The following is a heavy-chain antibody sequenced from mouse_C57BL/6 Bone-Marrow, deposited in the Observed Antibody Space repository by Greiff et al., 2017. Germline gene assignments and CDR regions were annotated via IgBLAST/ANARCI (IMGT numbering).Heavy chain of an antibody. J-gene: IGHJ3*01. CDR3: TGYYDDDD. D-gene: IGHD2-4*01. CDR1: GYTFTDYE. V-gene: IGHV1-15*01. CDR2: IDPETGGT. Sequence: VQLQESGAELVRPGASVTLSCKASGYTFTDYEMHWVKQTPVHGLEWIGAIDPETGGTAYNQKFKGKAILTADKSSSTAYMELRSLTSEDSAVYYCTGYYDDDDWGQGTLVTVSA.